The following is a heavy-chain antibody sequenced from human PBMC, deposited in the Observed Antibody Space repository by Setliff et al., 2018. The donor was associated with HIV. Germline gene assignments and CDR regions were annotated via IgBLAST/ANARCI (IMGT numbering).Heavy chain of an antibody. V-gene: IGHV4-4*07. CDR3: ARSSYYGSGSYTDY. D-gene: IGHD3-10*01. J-gene: IGHJ4*02. Sequence: SETLSLTCTVSGVSTSIHYWVWIRQPAGRGLEWIGRIHTSDTTRYNPSLQSRVAMSVDTSKNQFSLKLRSVTAADTAVYYCARSSYYGSGSYTDYWGQGTLVTVSS. CDR2: IHTSDTT. CDR1: GVSTSIHY.